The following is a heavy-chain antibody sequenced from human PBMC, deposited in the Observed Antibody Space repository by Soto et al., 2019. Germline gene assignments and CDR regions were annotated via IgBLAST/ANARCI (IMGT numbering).Heavy chain of an antibody. D-gene: IGHD3-10*01. V-gene: IGHV5-51*01. J-gene: IGHJ6*02. CDR3: AGGGVRKFIIRSRVYYGMEV. Sequence: PGESLKISCKGSGYSFASYWIGLVRQMPGKGLEWMGVIFPGDSDTRYSPSFQGQVTISADKSISTAYLQWSSLKASDTAMYYCAGGGVRKFIIRSRVYYGMEVWGEGTRVTVAS. CDR2: IFPGDSDT. CDR1: GYSFASYW.